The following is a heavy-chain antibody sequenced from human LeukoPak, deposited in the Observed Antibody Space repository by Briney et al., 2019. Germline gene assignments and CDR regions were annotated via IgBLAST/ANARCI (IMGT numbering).Heavy chain of an antibody. Sequence: PGGSLRLSCAASGFTFSSYSMNWVRQAPGKGLEWVSYISSSSSTIYYADSVKGRFTISRDDAKNSLYLQMNSLRAEDTAVYYCARDDRTYGFDYWGQGTLVTVSS. CDR1: GFTFSSYS. V-gene: IGHV3-48*04. J-gene: IGHJ4*02. CDR2: ISSSSSTI. D-gene: IGHD3-22*01. CDR3: ARDDRTYGFDY.